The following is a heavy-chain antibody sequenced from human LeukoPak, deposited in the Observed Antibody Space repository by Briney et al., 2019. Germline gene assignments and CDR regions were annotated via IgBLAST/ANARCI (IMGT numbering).Heavy chain of an antibody. CDR3: AAARQYSLLDY. CDR1: GSSLSELS. CDR2: FDVIDSET. V-gene: IGHV1-24*01. D-gene: IGHD5-18*01. J-gene: IGHJ4*02. Sequence: ASVKVSCTVSGSSLSELSLYWVRQAPGKGLEWMGGFDVIDSETFYAQKFQGRVTMTEDSSTDTAYMELRSLTSDDTALYYCAAARQYSLLDYWGQGPLVTVSS.